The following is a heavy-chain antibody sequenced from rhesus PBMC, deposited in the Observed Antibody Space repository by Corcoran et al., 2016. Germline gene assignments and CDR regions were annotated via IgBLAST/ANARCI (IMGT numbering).Heavy chain of an antibody. V-gene: IGHV4-106*01. Sequence: QVQLQESGPGLVKPSETLSLTCAVSGGSISDDYYWSWIRQPPGKGLEWIGYIYGSGGGTKYNPSLKNRVTISIDPSKNQFSLKLSSVTAADTAVYYCASPIAAVRYYFDYWGQGVLVTVSS. CDR3: ASPIAAVRYYFDY. CDR1: GGSISDDYY. CDR2: IYGSGGGT. D-gene: IGHD6-25*01. J-gene: IGHJ4*01.